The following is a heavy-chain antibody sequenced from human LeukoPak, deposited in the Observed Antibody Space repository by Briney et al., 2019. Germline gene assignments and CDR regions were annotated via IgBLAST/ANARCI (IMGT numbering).Heavy chain of an antibody. CDR3: ARSKVGATIDY. V-gene: IGHV1-18*01. D-gene: IGHD1-26*01. Sequence: GASVKVSCKASGYTFPSYGITWVRQAPGQGLEWMGWISAYNGNTNYAQNLQGRVSMTTDTSTSTAYMEVRSLRSDDTAVYYCARSKVGATIDYWGQGTLVTVSS. CDR1: GYTFPSYG. J-gene: IGHJ4*02. CDR2: ISAYNGNT.